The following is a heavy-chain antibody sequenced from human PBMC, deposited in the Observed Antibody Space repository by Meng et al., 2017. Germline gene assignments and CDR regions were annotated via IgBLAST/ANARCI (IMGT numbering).Heavy chain of an antibody. V-gene: IGHV1-8*01. CDR3: ARGSSSWITNWFDP. Sequence: QVQLVQSGAEVRKPGASVKVSCKASGYTFTSYDINWVRQATGQGLEWMGWMNPNSGNTGYAQKFQGRVTMTRNTSISTAYMELSSLRSEDTAVYYCARGSSSWITNWFDPWGQGTLVTVSS. J-gene: IGHJ5*02. CDR1: GYTFTSYD. CDR2: MNPNSGNT. D-gene: IGHD6-13*01.